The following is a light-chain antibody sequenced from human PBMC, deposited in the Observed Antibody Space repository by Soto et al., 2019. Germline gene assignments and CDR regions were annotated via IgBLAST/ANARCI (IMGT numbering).Light chain of an antibody. CDR1: SSDVGGYNY. CDR3: SSYTSTITPCV. V-gene: IGLV2-14*01. CDR2: EVS. Sequence: QSVLTQPASVSGSPGQSITISCTGTSSDVGGYNYVSWYQHHPGKAPKLIIYEVSHRPSGASNHFSGYKSGNTASLTISGLQAEDEADYYCSSYTSTITPCVFXTGTKVTVL. J-gene: IGLJ1*01.